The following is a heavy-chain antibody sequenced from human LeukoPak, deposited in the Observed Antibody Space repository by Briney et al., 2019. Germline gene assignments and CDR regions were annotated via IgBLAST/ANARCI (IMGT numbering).Heavy chain of an antibody. CDR2: IYYSGST. J-gene: IGHJ5*02. CDR1: GYSISSGYY. CDR3: ARSILVGSCSPHRKNWFDP. D-gene: IGHD1-26*01. Sequence: SETLSLTCTVSGYSISSGYYCSWIQHPPGKVLEWIGNIYYSGSTNYNPPLKSRVPISVDTSKNQFSMKLSYVTAADTAVYYCARSILVGSCSPHRKNWFDPWGQGTLVTVSS. V-gene: IGHV4-61*01.